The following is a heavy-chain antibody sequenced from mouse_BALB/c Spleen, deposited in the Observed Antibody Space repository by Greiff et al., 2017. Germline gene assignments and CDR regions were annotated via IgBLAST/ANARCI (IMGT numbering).Heavy chain of an antibody. CDR3: ARHYYGMDY. Sequence: QVQLKQPGAELVKPGASVKLSCKASGYTFTSYWMHWVKQRPGQGLEWIGEINPSNGRTNYNEKFKSKATLTVDKSSSTAYMQLSSLTSEDSAVYYCARHYYGMDYWGQGTSVTVSS. CDR2: INPSNGRT. J-gene: IGHJ4*01. CDR1: GYTFTSYW. V-gene: IGHV1S81*02.